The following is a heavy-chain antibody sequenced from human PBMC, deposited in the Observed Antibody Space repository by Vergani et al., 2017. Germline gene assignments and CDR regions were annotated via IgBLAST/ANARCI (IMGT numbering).Heavy chain of an antibody. CDR3: ARGGRMVRGVINWFDP. CDR1: GGSFSGYY. Sequence: QVQLQQWGAGLLKPSETLSLTCAVYGGSFSGYYWSWIRQPPGKGLEWIGEINHSGSTNYNPSLKSRVTISVDTSKNQFSLKLSSVTAADTAVYDCARGGRMVRGVINWFDPWGQGTLVTVSS. CDR2: INHSGST. D-gene: IGHD3-10*01. J-gene: IGHJ5*02. V-gene: IGHV4-34*01.